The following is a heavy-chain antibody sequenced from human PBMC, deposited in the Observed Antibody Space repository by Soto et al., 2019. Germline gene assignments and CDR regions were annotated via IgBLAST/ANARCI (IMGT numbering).Heavy chain of an antibody. D-gene: IGHD6-19*01. CDR1: GYTLTELS. J-gene: IGHJ6*02. CDR3: ETRSSFSSGWEFYYYYGMDV. Sequence: ASVKVSCKVSGYTLTELSMHWVRQAPGKGLEWMGGFDPEDGETIYAQKFQGRVTMTEDTSTDTAYMELSSLRSEDTAVYYCETRSSFSSGWEFYYYYGMDVWGQGTTVTVSS. V-gene: IGHV1-24*01. CDR2: FDPEDGET.